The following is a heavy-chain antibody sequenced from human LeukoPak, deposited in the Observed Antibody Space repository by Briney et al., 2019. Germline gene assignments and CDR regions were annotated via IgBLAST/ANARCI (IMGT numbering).Heavy chain of an antibody. D-gene: IGHD3-22*01. CDR2: ISSSGSTI. Sequence: PGGSLRLSCAASGFTFSSYEMNWVRQAPGKGLEWVSYISSSGSTIYYADSVKGRFTISRDNAKNSLYLQMNSLRAEDTAVYYCARAGYDSSGYYYRYYFDYWGQGTLVTVSS. V-gene: IGHV3-48*03. J-gene: IGHJ4*02. CDR1: GFTFSSYE. CDR3: ARAGYDSSGYYYRYYFDY.